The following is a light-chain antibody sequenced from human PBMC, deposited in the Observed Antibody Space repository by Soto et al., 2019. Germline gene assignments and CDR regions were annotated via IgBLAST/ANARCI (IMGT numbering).Light chain of an antibody. CDR2: AAS. CDR1: QSVLYSSNNKNY. V-gene: IGKV4-1*01. J-gene: IGKJ1*01. Sequence: DLVLTQSPDSLSVSLGEGATINCKSSQSVLYSSNNKNYLGWYQQKPGQAPRLLIYAASTRANGIPDRFRGSGSGTDFTLTISRLEPEDFAVYYCQQYQFGTSQAFGQGTKVDIK. CDR3: QQYQFGTSQA.